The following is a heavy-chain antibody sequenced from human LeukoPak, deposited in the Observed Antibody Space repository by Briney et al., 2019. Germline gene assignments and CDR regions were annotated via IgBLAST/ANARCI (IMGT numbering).Heavy chain of an antibody. V-gene: IGHV6-1*01. CDR3: ARGVLYQLLYPTDAFDI. CDR1: GDSVSSNSAA. D-gene: IGHD2-2*02. J-gene: IGHJ3*02. CDR2: TYYRSKWYN. Sequence: SQTLSLTCAISGDSVSSNSAAWNWIRQSPSRGLEWLGRTYYRSKWYNDYAVSVKSRITINPDTSKNQFSLKLSSVTAADTAVYYCARGVLYQLLYPTDAFDIWGQGTMVTVSS.